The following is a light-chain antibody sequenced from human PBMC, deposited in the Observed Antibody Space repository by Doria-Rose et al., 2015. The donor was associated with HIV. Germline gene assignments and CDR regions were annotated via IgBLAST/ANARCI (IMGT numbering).Light chain of an antibody. CDR1: QSFSSTY. Sequence: EIVMTQSPGTLSLSPGERDTLSCRASQSFSSTYLAWYQQQPGQAPSLLIYDGSTRATGIPDRFSASGSGTDFTLTINRLEPEDFALYYCHQYGTSWTFGQGTKVEI. CDR3: HQYGTSWT. J-gene: IGKJ1*01. V-gene: IGKV3-20*01. CDR2: DGS.